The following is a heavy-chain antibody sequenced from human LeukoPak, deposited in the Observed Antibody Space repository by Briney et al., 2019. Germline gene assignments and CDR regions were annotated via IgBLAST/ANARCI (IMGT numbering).Heavy chain of an antibody. CDR2: INPNSGDT. CDR3: ARVAVADPKYYFDY. CDR1: GYTFTGYY. Sequence: GASVKVSCKASGYTFTGYYMHWVRQAPGQGLEWMGLINPNSGDTIFAQKFQDRVTMTSDTSSSTAYMELSRLRSDDTAVYYCARVAVADPKYYFDYWGQGTLVTVSS. D-gene: IGHD6-19*01. V-gene: IGHV1-2*02. J-gene: IGHJ4*02.